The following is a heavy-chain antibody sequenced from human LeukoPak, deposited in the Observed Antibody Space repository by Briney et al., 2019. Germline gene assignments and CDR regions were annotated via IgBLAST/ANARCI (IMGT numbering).Heavy chain of an antibody. V-gene: IGHV1-2*02. J-gene: IGHJ4*02. Sequence: ASVKVSCKASGYTFNGYYMHWVRQAPGQGLESMGWSNSNSGARNYAQKFQGRVTMSRDTSINIAYMELSRLTSDDTAVYYCARGRGGATTGLDHWGQGALVTVSS. CDR3: ARGRGGATTGLDH. CDR2: SNSNSGAR. CDR1: GYTFNGYY. D-gene: IGHD1-26*01.